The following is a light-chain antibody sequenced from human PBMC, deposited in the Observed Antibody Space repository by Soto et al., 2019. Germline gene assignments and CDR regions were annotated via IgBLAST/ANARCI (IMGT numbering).Light chain of an antibody. Sequence: DIQMTQSPSSLSASVGDRVTITCRASQSISSYLNWYQQKPGKAPKLLIYKASTLKSGVPSRFSGSGSGTEFTLTISSLQPDDFATYYCQQYNVYWTFGQGTKVDI. J-gene: IGKJ1*01. CDR3: QQYNVYWT. V-gene: IGKV1-5*03. CDR1: QSISSY. CDR2: KAS.